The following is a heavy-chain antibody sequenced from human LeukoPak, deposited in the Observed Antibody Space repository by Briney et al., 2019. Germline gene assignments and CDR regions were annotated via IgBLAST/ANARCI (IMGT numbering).Heavy chain of an antibody. D-gene: IGHD6-13*01. CDR2: MSLNGVSI. V-gene: IGHV3-9*01. CDR3: VKEQHIAAPGESLDC. Sequence: GGSLRLSCAASGFTINNYSMNWVRQLPGKGLEWVSVMSLNGVSIVYADSVEGRFTIAREDVQNSLYLQMENLRGEDTALYFCVKEQHIAAPGESLDCWGQGTLVIVSS. CDR1: GFTINNYS. J-gene: IGHJ4*02.